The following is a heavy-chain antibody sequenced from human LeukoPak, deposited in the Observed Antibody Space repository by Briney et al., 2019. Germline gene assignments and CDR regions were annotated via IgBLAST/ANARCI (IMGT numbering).Heavy chain of an antibody. CDR3: ARVVYNDGTDAFDI. Sequence: ASVRVSCKASGYTFTSYDINWVRQATGQGLEWMGWVNPNSGSTGYAQKFKGRVTMTRDTSGGTAYLEVSSLTSQDTAVYYCARVVYNDGTDAFDIWGQGTLVTVSS. CDR1: GYTFTSYD. V-gene: IGHV1-8*01. D-gene: IGHD1-1*01. CDR2: VNPNSGST. J-gene: IGHJ3*02.